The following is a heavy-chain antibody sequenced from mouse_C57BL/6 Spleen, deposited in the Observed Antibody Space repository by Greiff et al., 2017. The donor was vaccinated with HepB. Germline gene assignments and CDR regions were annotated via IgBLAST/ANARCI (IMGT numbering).Heavy chain of an antibody. CDR1: GYTFTDYN. CDR2: INPNNGGT. J-gene: IGHJ3*01. D-gene: IGHD1-1*01. Sequence: DVQLQESGPELVKPGASVKMSCKASGYTFTDYNMHWVKQSHGKSLEWIGYINPNNGGTSYNQKFKGKATLTVNKSSSTAYMELRSLTSEDSAVYYCASPYYGSSSFAYWGQGTLVTVSA. CDR3: ASPYYGSSSFAY. V-gene: IGHV1-22*01.